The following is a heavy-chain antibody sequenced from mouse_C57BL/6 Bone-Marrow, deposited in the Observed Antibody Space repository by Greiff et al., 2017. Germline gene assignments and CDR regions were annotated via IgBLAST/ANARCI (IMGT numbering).Heavy chain of an antibody. D-gene: IGHD2-2*01. V-gene: IGHV1-85*01. CDR3: ARGPYGYDCYYAMGY. CDR1: GYTFTSYD. Sequence: VQLQQSGPELVKPGASVKLSCKASGYTFTSYDIYWVKQRPGQGLEWIGWIYPRDGSTKYNEKFKGKATLTVDPSSSTAYMELHCLTSEDAAVYYCARGPYGYDCYYAMGYWGQGTSVTVSS. CDR2: IYPRDGST. J-gene: IGHJ4*01.